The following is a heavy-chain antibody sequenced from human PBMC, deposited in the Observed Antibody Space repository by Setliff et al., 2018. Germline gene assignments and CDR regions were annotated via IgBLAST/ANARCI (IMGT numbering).Heavy chain of an antibody. V-gene: IGHV4-34*01. CDR1: GGSFSGYY. J-gene: IGHJ6*02. CDR2: INHSGST. CDR3: AREWGSGSWSSPRYYYYGMDV. Sequence: SETLSLTCAVYGGSFSGYYWSWIRQPPGKGLEWIGEINHSGSTNYNPSLKSRVTISVDTSKNQFSLKLSSVTAADTAVYYCAREWGSGSWSSPRYYYYGMDVWGQGTTVTVSS. D-gene: IGHD6-13*01.